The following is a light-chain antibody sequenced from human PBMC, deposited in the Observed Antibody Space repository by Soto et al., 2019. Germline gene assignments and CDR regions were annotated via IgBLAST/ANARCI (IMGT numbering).Light chain of an antibody. CDR3: SSHAGSINLI. V-gene: IGLV2-8*01. J-gene: IGLJ2*01. Sequence: QSALTQPPSASGSPGQSVTIPCTGTSSDVGGYNFVSWYQQHPGKAPKLMIYEVNKRPSGVPDRFSGSKSGNTASLTVSGLQAEDEADYYCSSHAGSINLIFGGGTKLTVL. CDR2: EVN. CDR1: SSDVGGYNF.